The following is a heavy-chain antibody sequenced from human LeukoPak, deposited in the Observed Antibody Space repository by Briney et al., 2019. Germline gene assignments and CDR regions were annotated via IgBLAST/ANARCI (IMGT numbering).Heavy chain of an antibody. CDR3: AKSRSAMVRGVIEY. V-gene: IGHV3-23*01. J-gene: IGHJ4*02. D-gene: IGHD3-10*01. Sequence: PGGSLRLSCAASGFTFSNYAMSWVRQAPGKGLEWVSVISPSGSTYNADPVKSRFTISRDNSKDTVYLQMDSLRAEDTATYYCAKSRSAMVRGVIEYWGQGTLVTVSS. CDR2: ISPSGST. CDR1: GFTFSNYA.